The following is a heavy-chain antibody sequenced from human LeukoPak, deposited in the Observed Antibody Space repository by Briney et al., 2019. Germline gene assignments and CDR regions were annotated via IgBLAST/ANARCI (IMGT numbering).Heavy chain of an antibody. Sequence: GGSLRLSCAASGFTFSSYGMHRVRQAPGKGLEWVAVISYDGSNKYYADSVKGRFTISRDNSKNTLYLQMNSLRAEDTAVYYCAYMSSDYWGQGTLVTVSS. CDR2: ISYDGSNK. D-gene: IGHD2-2*02. J-gene: IGHJ4*02. CDR1: GFTFSSYG. V-gene: IGHV3-30*03. CDR3: AYMSSDY.